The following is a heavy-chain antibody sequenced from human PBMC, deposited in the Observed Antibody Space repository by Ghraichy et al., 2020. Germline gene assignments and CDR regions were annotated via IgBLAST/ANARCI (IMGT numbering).Heavy chain of an antibody. Sequence: GESLYISCAASGFTFSSYEMNWLRQAPGKGLEWVAYIHDSGTTVFYADSVKGRFTISRDNAKNSLDLQMNSLRAEDTAVYYCARKLFGTTHFDFWGQGTLVTVSS. D-gene: IGHD1-1*01. CDR3: ARKLFGTTHFDF. CDR2: IHDSGTTV. J-gene: IGHJ4*02. V-gene: IGHV3-48*03. CDR1: GFTFSSYE.